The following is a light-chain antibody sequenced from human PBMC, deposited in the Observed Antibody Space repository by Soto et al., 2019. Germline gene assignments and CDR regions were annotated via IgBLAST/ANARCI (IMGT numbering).Light chain of an antibody. CDR3: QKKNSAPFP. CDR1: QGISNY. V-gene: IGKV1-27*01. J-gene: IGKJ3*01. CDR2: GAY. Sequence: DIQMTQSPSSLSASVGDRVTITCRANQGISNYLAWYQQKPGKVPKLLIYGAYTLQSGVPSRFSGSGSGTDFTLTIGSLKPKNVATYSGQKKNSAPFPFGPGTKWTSN.